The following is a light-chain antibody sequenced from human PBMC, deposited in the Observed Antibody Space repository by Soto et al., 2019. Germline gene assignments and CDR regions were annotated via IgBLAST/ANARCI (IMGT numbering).Light chain of an antibody. CDR1: QSISSW. CDR3: QQYNSYPT. J-gene: IGKJ1*01. CDR2: KAS. Sequence: DIQMTQSPSTLSASVGDRVTITCRASQSISSWLACYQQKPGKAPKLLIYKASSLESGVPSGFSGSGSETAFTLPISCLQPDDFATYFCQQYNSYPTFGQGTKVEIK. V-gene: IGKV1-5*03.